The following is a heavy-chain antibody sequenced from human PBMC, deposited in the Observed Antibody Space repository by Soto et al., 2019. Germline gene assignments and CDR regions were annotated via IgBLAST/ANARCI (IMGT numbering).Heavy chain of an antibody. J-gene: IGHJ4*02. Sequence: PSETLSLTCTVSGGSISSYYWSWIRQPAGKGLEWIGRIYTSGSTNYNPSLKSRVTMSVDTSKNKFSLKLSSVTAADTAVYYCATACSSNSCYDLFEYSGKGNLVTVSS. CDR1: GGSISSYY. CDR3: ATACSSNSCYDLFEY. V-gene: IGHV4-4*07. CDR2: IYTSGST. D-gene: IGHD2-2*01.